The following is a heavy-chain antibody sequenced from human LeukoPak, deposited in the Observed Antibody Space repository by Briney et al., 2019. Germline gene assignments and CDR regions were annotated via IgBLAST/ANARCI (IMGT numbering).Heavy chain of an antibody. Sequence: PGGSLRLSCAASGFTFSDYYMSWIRQAPGKGLEWVSYISSSGSTIYYADSVKGRFTISRDNAKNSLYLQMNSLRAEDTAVYYCARDRLYCTNGVCYTCAFDIWGQGTMVTVSS. D-gene: IGHD2-8*01. CDR2: ISSSGSTI. CDR1: GFTFSDYY. V-gene: IGHV3-11*04. CDR3: ARDRLYCTNGVCYTCAFDI. J-gene: IGHJ3*02.